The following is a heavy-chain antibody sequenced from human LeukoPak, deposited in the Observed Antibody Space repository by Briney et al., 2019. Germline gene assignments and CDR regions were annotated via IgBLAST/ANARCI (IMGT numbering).Heavy chain of an antibody. D-gene: IGHD3-3*01. V-gene: IGHV4-28*03. CDR1: GYSISSSNW. J-gene: IGHJ4*02. Sequence: PSDTLSLTCAVSGYSISSSNWWGWIRQPPGRGLEWIGSLYYSGSTYYNSSLKSRVTISVDTSKNLFSLSLTSVTAADTALYYCARGLVFWPIDSWGQGTLVTVSS. CDR3: ARGLVFWPIDS. CDR2: LYYSGST.